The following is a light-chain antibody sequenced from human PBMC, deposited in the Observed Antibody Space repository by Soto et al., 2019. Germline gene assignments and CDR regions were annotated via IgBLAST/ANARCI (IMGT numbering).Light chain of an antibody. CDR2: DAS. V-gene: IGKV1-33*01. Sequence: DIQMTQSPSSLSASVGDRVTITCQASQDITNYVNWYQQKPGKAPKFLIYDASKLETGVPSRYSGSGSGTEFTLTISSLQPDDFATYYCQQYNGYSTWTFGQGTKVDIK. J-gene: IGKJ1*01. CDR1: QDITNY. CDR3: QQYNGYSTWT.